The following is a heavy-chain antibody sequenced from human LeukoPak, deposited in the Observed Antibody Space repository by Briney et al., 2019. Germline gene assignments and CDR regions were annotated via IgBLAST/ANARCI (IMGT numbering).Heavy chain of an antibody. CDR1: GYTFTSYG. Sequence: ASVKVSCKASGYTFTSYGISWVRQAPGQGLEWMGWINAGNGNTKYSQKFQGRVTMTRNTSISTAYMELSSLRSEDTAVYYCASTYCSSTSCYPLGFDYWGQGTLVTVSS. CDR2: INAGNGNT. CDR3: ASTYCSSTSCYPLGFDY. D-gene: IGHD2-2*01. J-gene: IGHJ4*02. V-gene: IGHV1-18*01.